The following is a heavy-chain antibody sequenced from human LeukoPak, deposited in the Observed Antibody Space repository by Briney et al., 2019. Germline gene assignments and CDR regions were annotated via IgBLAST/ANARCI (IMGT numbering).Heavy chain of an antibody. D-gene: IGHD2-2*01. CDR3: ARGCSSTSCYGFDY. V-gene: IGHV3-53*01. CDR2: IYSGGST. J-gene: IGHJ4*02. CDR1: GFTVSSKY. Sequence: PGGSLRLSCAASGFTVSSKYMCWVRQAPGKGLEWVSVIYSGGSTYYADSVKGRFTISRDNSKNTLYLQMNSLRAEDTAVYYCARGCSSTSCYGFDYWGQGTLVTVSS.